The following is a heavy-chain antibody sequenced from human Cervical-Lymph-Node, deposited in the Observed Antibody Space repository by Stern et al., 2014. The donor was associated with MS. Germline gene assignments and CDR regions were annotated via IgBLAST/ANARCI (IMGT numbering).Heavy chain of an antibody. CDR1: GFTFSSYG. CDR3: ARDYEDTSMLFDH. J-gene: IGHJ4*02. Sequence: VHLVESGGAVVQPGRSLRLSCAASGFTFSSYGMHWVRQAPGKVLEWGTVISYDGNHKYYAASVKGRFTISRDNSKNTLHLQMNSVTPDDTAIYYCARDYEDTSMLFDHWGQGTLVTVSS. D-gene: IGHD2-8*01. CDR2: ISYDGNHK. V-gene: IGHV3-30*03.